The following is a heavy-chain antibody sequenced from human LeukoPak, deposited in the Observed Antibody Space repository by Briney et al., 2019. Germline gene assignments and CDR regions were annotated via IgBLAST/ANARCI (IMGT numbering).Heavy chain of an antibody. CDR1: GFTFSSYS. CDR2: MSSNSSTI. Sequence: GGSLRLSCAASGFTFSSYSMNWVRQAPGKGLEWVSYMSSNSSTIYYADSVKGRFTISRDNAKNSLYLQMNSLRAEDTAVYYCARGGGSYYYGMDVWGQGTTVTVSS. CDR3: ARGGGSYYYGMDV. V-gene: IGHV3-48*01. J-gene: IGHJ6*02. D-gene: IGHD1-26*01.